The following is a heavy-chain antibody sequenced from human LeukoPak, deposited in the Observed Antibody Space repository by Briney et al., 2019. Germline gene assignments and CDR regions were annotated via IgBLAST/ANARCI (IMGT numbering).Heavy chain of an antibody. CDR2: IYSGGSR. V-gene: IGHV3-66*01. J-gene: IGHJ6*02. D-gene: IGHD3-22*01. CDR3: ARTDYSDSSGLYYYGMDV. Sequence: GGSLRLSCAASGLTVSSTYTSWVRQPPGKGLEWVSVIYSGGSRYYAGSVKGRFTISRDNSKNALYLQMNSLRAEDPAVYYCARTDYSDSSGLYYYGMDVWGQGTTVTVSS. CDR1: GLTVSSTY.